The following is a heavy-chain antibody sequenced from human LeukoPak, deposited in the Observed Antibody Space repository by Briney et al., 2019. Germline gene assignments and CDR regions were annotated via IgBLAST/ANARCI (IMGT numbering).Heavy chain of an antibody. J-gene: IGHJ4*02. CDR1: GESFSGYY. D-gene: IGHD3-16*01. V-gene: IGHV4-34*01. Sequence: SETLSLTCAVYGESFSGYYWSWIRQPPGKGLEWIGEINHSGSTNYNPSLKSRVTISVDTSKNQFSLKLSSVTAADTAVYYCAREKRIMITFGGVGNLDYWGQGTLVTVSS. CDR3: AREKRIMITFGGVGNLDY. CDR2: INHSGST.